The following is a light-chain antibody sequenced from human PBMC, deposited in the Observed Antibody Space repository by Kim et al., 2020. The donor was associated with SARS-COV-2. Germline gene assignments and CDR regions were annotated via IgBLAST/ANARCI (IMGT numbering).Light chain of an antibody. CDR2: AAL. J-gene: IGKJ5*01. Sequence: ASVGDRVTITCRAGQGIGSRLVWYHQQPAKAPKSLIYAALTLQSGVPSRFSGSGSWSDFTLTITSLQPEDSATDYCQQYNDYPFTFGQGTRLEIK. CDR1: QGIGSR. CDR3: QQYNDYPFT. V-gene: IGKV1D-16*01.